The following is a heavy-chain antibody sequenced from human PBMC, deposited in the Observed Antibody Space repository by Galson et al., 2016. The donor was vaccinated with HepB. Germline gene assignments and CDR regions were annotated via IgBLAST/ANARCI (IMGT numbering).Heavy chain of an antibody. D-gene: IGHD4-23*01. CDR1: SGSFSGYY. CDR3: ARGGGRLRWSTGWNNYYYNMDV. Sequence: SETLSLTCVVYSGSFSGYYWSWIRRPPGKGLEWTGEVNHSGSASYSPSLKSRVTISVDTSKNHFSLKLTSVTAADTAVYYCARGGGRLRWSTGWNNYYYNMDVWGQGTTVTVS. V-gene: IGHV4-34*01. CDR2: VNHSGSA. J-gene: IGHJ6*02.